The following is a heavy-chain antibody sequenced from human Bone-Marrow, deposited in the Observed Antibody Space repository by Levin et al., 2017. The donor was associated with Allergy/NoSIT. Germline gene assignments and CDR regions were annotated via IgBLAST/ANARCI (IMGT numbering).Heavy chain of an antibody. Sequence: GESLKISCAASGFTFSHYAMDWVRQAPGKGLEWVSAIIGSGGSTYYADSVKGRFTISRDNSKNTLYLQMNSLRAEDTAVYYCAKRDHDSSGRWGQGTLVTVSS. V-gene: IGHV3-23*01. CDR2: IIGSGGST. CDR3: AKRDHDSSGR. D-gene: IGHD3-22*01. J-gene: IGHJ4*02. CDR1: GFTFSHYA.